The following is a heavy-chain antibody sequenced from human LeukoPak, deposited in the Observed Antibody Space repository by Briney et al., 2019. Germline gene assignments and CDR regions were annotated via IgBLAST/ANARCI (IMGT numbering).Heavy chain of an antibody. CDR3: ARETGTWNSPKLGV. CDR1: GFTFGHYG. Sequence: GGSLRLSCAASGFTFGHYGIHWVRQPPGKGLEWVAVIWFDGDKKYYEDSVRGRFTMSRDNSRNTAYVQMGSLRAEDTAVYYCARETGTWNSPKLGVWGQGTTVTVSS. J-gene: IGHJ6*02. D-gene: IGHD1-7*01. CDR2: IWFDGDKK. V-gene: IGHV3-33*01.